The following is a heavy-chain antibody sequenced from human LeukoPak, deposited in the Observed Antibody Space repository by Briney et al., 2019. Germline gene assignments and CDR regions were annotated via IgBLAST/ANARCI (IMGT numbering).Heavy chain of an antibody. Sequence: GGSLRLSCAASGFTFSSYNMNWVRQAPGKGLEWVSGVSGSGDITYYADSVKGRFTISRDNSKNTLYLQMNSLRVEDTAVYYCAKDQSGYDTLTGYGFDFWGRGTLVGVSS. V-gene: IGHV3-23*01. CDR1: GFTFSSYN. D-gene: IGHD3-9*01. J-gene: IGHJ4*02. CDR2: VSGSGDIT. CDR3: AKDQSGYDTLTGYGFDF.